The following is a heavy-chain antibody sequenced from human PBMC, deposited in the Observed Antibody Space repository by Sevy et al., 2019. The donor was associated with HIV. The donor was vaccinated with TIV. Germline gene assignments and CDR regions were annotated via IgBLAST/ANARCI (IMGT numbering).Heavy chain of an antibody. D-gene: IGHD5-12*01. Sequence: ASVKVSYKASGDTFGNYAIAWVRQAPGQGLEWMGGIIPVFGSANSAQKFQDRVTITADVSTSTAYMELRSLTSEDTAVYYCARSNPDGYNYSYYYGMDVWGQGTTVTVSS. CDR3: ARSNPDGYNYSYYYGMDV. V-gene: IGHV1-69*13. J-gene: IGHJ6*02. CDR2: IIPVFGSA. CDR1: GDTFGNYA.